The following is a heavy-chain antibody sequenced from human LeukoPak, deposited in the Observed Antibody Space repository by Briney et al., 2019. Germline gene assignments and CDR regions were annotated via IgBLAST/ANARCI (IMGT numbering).Heavy chain of an antibody. CDR1: GFTVSNYA. CDR2: ISGSGGST. V-gene: IGHV3-23*01. J-gene: IGHJ5*02. D-gene: IGHD3-10*01. CDR3: AKQGTMVRGVIAWFDP. Sequence: GGSLRLSCAASGFTVSNYAISWVRQAPGKGLEWVSAISGSGGSTYYADSVKGRFTISRDNSKNTLYLQMNSLRAEDTAVYYCAKQGTMVRGVIAWFDPWGQGTLVTVSS.